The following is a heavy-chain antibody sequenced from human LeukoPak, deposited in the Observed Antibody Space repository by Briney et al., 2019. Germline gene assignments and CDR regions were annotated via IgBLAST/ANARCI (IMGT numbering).Heavy chain of an antibody. CDR2: IKQDGSEK. Sequence: GGSLRLSCAASGFTFSSYWMSWVRQAPGKGLEWVANIKQDGSEKYYVDSVKGRFTISRGNAKNSLYLQMNSLRAEDTAVYYCARTGGPRAFDYWGQGTLVTVSS. J-gene: IGHJ4*02. V-gene: IGHV3-7*01. CDR1: GFTFSSYW. CDR3: ARTGGPRAFDY. D-gene: IGHD7-27*01.